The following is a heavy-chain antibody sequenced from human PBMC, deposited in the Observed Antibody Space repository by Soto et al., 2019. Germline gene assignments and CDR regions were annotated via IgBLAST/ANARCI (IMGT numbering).Heavy chain of an antibody. D-gene: IGHD4-17*01. Sequence: GVPLSHYCQAGEMSFSRAWLSWVRQAPGKGLEWVGRIKNKADGGTADYAARVRGRFSISRDDSANTLFLQMNSLETEDTAVYYCTTDPGDYEDFWGRGTLVTVSS. CDR2: IKNKADGGTA. CDR1: EMSFSRAW. V-gene: IGHV3-15*01. J-gene: IGHJ4*02. CDR3: TTDPGDYEDF.